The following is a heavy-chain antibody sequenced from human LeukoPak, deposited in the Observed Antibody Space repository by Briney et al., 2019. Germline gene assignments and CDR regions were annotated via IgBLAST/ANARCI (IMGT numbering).Heavy chain of an antibody. CDR1: ELTFTKYS. D-gene: IGHD3-16*01. CDR3: ATGLGYYYDY. V-gene: IGHV3-74*01. J-gene: IGHJ4*02. CDR2: ITDDGSRT. Sequence: GGSLRLSCAASELTFTKYSMHWVRQAPGKGLVWVSRITDDGSRTTYADSVRGRFTISRDNAENTVYLQMNSLRPEDAAVYYCATGLGYYYDYWGQGTLVTVSS.